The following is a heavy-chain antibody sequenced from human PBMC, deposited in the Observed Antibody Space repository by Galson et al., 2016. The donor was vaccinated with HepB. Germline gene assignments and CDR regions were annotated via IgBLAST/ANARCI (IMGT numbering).Heavy chain of an antibody. V-gene: IGHV2-70*01. CDR1: GFSLTSSGMC. CDR2: VDSDGNE. D-gene: IGHD5-18*01. Sequence: PALVKPTQTLTLTCTFSGFSLTSSGMCVSWIRQSPGRALEWLALVDSDGNERFSTSLRTRHTISKDTSKNQVVLTMINMDPVDTATYYCARIPGYSYGDEYFDSWGQGTLVAVPS. J-gene: IGHJ4*02. CDR3: ARIPGYSYGDEYFDS.